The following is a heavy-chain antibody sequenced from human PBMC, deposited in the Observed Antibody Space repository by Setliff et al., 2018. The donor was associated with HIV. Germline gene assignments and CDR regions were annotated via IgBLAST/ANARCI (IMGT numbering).Heavy chain of an antibody. CDR3: ARDPRASYLSYYYYHYLDV. D-gene: IGHD3-16*02. CDR2: IRLDGSDK. J-gene: IGHJ6*03. CDR1: GFTFRNYG. V-gene: IGHV3-30*02. Sequence: GGSLRLSCAASGFTFRNYGMHWVRQAPGKGLEWVAFIRLDGSDKFYADSVKGRFTISRDNSKNTLCLQMNSLTAEDRAVYYCARDPRASYLSYYYYHYLDVWGKGTTVTVSS.